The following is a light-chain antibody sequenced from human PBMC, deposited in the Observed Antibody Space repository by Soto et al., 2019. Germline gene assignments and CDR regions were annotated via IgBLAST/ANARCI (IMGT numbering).Light chain of an antibody. J-gene: IGKJ2*01. CDR3: HQYYSAPYT. CDR1: RSILYNSNNKNY. V-gene: IGKV4-1*01. Sequence: DIVMTQSPDSLAVSLGERATINCKSSRSILYNSNNKNYLTWYQQKPGQPPKLLISWASIRESVVPDRFSGSGSGTDFTLTISSLQAEDVAVYDCHQYYSAPYTFGQGTKLEIK. CDR2: WAS.